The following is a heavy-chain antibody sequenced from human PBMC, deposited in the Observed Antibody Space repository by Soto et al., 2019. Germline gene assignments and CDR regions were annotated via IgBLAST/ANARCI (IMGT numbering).Heavy chain of an antibody. J-gene: IGHJ4*02. V-gene: IGHV4-30-4*01. CDR1: GGSISSGDYY. D-gene: IGHD5-12*01. CDR2: IYYSGST. Sequence: PSETLSLTCTVSGGSISSGDYYWSWIRQPPGKGLEWIGYIYYSGSTYYNPSLKSRVTISVDTSKNQFSLKLSSVTAADTAVYYCAREYGGYSGDYFDYWGQGTLVTVSS. CDR3: AREYGGYSGDYFDY.